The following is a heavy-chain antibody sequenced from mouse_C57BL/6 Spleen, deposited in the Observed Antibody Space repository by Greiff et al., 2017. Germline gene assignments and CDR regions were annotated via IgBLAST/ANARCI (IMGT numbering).Heavy chain of an antibody. CDR2: IDPSDSYT. CDR1: GYTFTSYW. V-gene: IGHV1-69*01. D-gene: IGHD1-1*01. J-gene: IGHJ1*03. CDR3: ARSPPSNGSSGDWYFDV. Sequence: VQLQQPGAELVMPGASVKLSCKASGYTFTSYWMHWVKQRPGQGLEWIGEIDPSDSYTNYNQKFKGKSTLTVDKSSSTAYMQLSSRTSEDAAVDYCARSPPSNGSSGDWYFDVWGTGTTVTVSS.